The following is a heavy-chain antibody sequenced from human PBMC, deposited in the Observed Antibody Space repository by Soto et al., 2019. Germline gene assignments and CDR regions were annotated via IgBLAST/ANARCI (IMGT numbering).Heavy chain of an antibody. CDR1: GGSISSGGYY. CDR2: IYYTGST. J-gene: IGHJ5*02. V-gene: IGHV4-31*03. D-gene: IGHD6-13*01. Sequence: SETLSLACTVSGGSISSGGYYWSWIRQHPGKGLEWIGYIYYTGSTYYNPSLKSRVTISVDTSKNQFSLKLSSVTAADTAVYYCARGRRPAAIFSRSSSWYWRRNXFDPWGQGTLVTVSS. CDR3: ARGRRPAAIFSRSSSWYWRRNXFDP.